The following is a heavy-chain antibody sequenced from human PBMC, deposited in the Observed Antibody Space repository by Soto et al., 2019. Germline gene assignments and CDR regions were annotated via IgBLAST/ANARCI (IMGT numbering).Heavy chain of an antibody. D-gene: IGHD6-6*01. CDR3: ARASSSTSAADY. CDR2: IYDSESA. CDR1: GESISSGGYY. V-gene: IGHV4-31*03. J-gene: IGHJ4*02. Sequence: QVQLQESGPGLVKPSQTLSLTCSVSGESISSGGYYWSWIRHHPGKGLESIGYIYDSESAYYNPSLKIRITISTDSSKNHFAMRLSSVTAADTALYYCARASSSTSAADYWGQGTLATVS.